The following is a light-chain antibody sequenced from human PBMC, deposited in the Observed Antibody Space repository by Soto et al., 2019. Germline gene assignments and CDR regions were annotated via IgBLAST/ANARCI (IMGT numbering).Light chain of an antibody. CDR3: QQYGSSSLT. V-gene: IGKV3-20*01. Sequence: EIVLTQSPGTLSLYPGERATLSCRASQSVSSSYLAWYQQKPGQAPRLLIYGASGRATGIPDRFSGSGSGTDFTLTISRLEPEDFAVYYCQQYGSSSLTFGGGTKVEIQ. CDR1: QSVSSSY. CDR2: GAS. J-gene: IGKJ4*01.